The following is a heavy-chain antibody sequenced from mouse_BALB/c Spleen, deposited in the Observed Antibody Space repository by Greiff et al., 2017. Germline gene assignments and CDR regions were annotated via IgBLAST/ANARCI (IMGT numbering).Heavy chain of an antibody. J-gene: IGHJ3*01. CDR3: VRDDDGAWFAY. CDR1: GFSFTSYD. D-gene: IGHD2-12*01. Sequence: LVESGPGLVAPSQSLSITCTVSGFSFTSYDISWIRQPPGKGLEWLGVIWTGGGTNYNSAFMSRLSISKDNSKSQVFLKMNSLQTDDTAIYYCVRDDDGAWFAYWGQGTLVTVSA. CDR2: IWTGGGT. V-gene: IGHV2-9-2*01.